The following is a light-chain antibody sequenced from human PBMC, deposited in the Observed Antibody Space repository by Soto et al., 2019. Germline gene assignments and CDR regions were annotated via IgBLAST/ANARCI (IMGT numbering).Light chain of an antibody. J-gene: IGKJ1*01. CDR1: QSVSSN. CDR2: GAS. V-gene: IGKV3-15*01. CDR3: QQYNNWPPWT. Sequence: EIVMTQSPATLSVSPGERATLSCRASQSVSSNLAWYQQKPGQAPRLLIYGASTRATGIPARFSGSGSGTAVTLTLRSLQSEDFAVYYCQQYNNWPPWTFGQGTKVEIK.